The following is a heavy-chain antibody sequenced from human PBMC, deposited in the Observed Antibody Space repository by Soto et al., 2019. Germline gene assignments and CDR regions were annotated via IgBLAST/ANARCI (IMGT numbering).Heavy chain of an antibody. CDR2: IYGSGST. CDR3: ARRQRFSDWFDP. Sequence: SETLSLTCTASVGAINSYYWTWIRQPAGNGMEWIGRIYGSGSTKYKPSLQSRVTMSLDTSKNQFSLRLTYVTAADTAVYYCARRQRFSDWFDPRGQGTLVTSPQ. J-gene: IGHJ5*02. CDR1: VGAINSYY. V-gene: IGHV4-4*07. D-gene: IGHD3-3*01.